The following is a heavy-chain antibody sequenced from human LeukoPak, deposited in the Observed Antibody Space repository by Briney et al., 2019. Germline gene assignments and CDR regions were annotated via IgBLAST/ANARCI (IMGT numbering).Heavy chain of an antibody. CDR1: GITFGTYA. CDR2: IHNSGDKT. D-gene: IGHD2-21*01. V-gene: IGHV3-23*01. Sequence: GSLGLSCAASGITFGTYAMTWVRQAPGKGLEWVSSIHNSGDKTFYSDSVRGRFTISRDNSKSTVYLQMNSLRADDTALYYCAKESGGDWGYFEYWGQGILVTVSS. CDR3: AKESGGDWGYFEY. J-gene: IGHJ4*02.